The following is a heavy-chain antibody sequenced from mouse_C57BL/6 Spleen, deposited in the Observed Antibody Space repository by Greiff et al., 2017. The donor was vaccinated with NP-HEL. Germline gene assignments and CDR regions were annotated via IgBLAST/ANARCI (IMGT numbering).Heavy chain of an antibody. Sequence: EVKLVESGEGLVKPGGSLKLSCAASGFTFSSYAMSWVRQTPEKRLEWVAYISSGGDYIYYADTVKGRFTISRDNARNTLYLQMSSLKSEDTAMYYCTRESGLDYAMDYWGQGTSVTVSS. J-gene: IGHJ4*01. CDR1: GFTFSSYA. CDR2: ISSGGDYI. D-gene: IGHD3-1*01. V-gene: IGHV5-9-1*02. CDR3: TRESGLDYAMDY.